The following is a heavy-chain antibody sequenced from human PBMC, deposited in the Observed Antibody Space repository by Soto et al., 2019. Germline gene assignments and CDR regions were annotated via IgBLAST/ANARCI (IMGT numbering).Heavy chain of an antibody. CDR2: IYYSGST. V-gene: IGHV4-39*01. CDR1: GGSISSSSYY. CDR3: ARHEGVIWFGAWFDP. J-gene: IGHJ5*02. Sequence: QLQLQESGPGLVKPSETLSLTCTVSGGSISSSSYYWGWIRQPPGKGLEWIGSIYYSGSTYYNPSLKSRVTISVDTSKNQFSLKLSSVTAADTAVYYCARHEGVIWFGAWFDPWGQGTLVTVSS. D-gene: IGHD3-10*01.